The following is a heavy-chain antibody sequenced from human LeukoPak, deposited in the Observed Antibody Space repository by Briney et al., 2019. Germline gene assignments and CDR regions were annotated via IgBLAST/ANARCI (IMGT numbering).Heavy chain of an antibody. Sequence: GGSLRLSCTASGFTFSTYTMNWVRQAPGKGLVWVSRIYTDGSYTNYADSVKGRFTISRDNAKNTLSLHMNSLRAEDMAVYYCARGDDESLGHWGQGTLVTVSS. D-gene: IGHD3-16*01. CDR3: ARGDDESLGH. V-gene: IGHV3-74*01. J-gene: IGHJ4*02. CDR1: GFTFSTYT. CDR2: IYTDGSYT.